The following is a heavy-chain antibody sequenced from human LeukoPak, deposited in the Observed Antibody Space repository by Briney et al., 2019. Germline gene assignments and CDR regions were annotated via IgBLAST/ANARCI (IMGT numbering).Heavy chain of an antibody. CDR3: ASDYGDYPSHAFDI. D-gene: IGHD4-17*01. CDR2: IYSGGTK. Sequence: PGGSLRLSCAVSGFTVSNYYMSWVRQAPGKGLEWVSIIYSGGTKYYADSVKGRFTISRDNSKNTQYLQMNSLRVEDTAVYYCASDYGDYPSHAFDIWGQGTMVTVSS. J-gene: IGHJ3*02. V-gene: IGHV3-53*01. CDR1: GFTVSNYY.